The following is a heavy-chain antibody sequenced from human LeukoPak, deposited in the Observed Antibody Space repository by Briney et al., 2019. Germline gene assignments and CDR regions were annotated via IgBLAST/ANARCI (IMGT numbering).Heavy chain of an antibody. Sequence: GGSLRLSCAASGFTFSTYWIHWVRQAPGEGLVWVSRINSDGSSISYADSVKGRFTISRDNAKNAVFLQMNGLRVEDTAVYYCARGYDPWGQGTLVTVSS. CDR2: INSDGSSI. J-gene: IGHJ5*02. CDR1: GFTFSTYW. V-gene: IGHV3-74*01. CDR3: ARGYDP.